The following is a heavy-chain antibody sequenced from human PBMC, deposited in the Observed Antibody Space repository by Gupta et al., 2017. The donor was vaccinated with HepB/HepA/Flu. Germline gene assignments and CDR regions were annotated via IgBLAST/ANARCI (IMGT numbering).Heavy chain of an antibody. Sequence: EVQLLESGGGLVQPGGSLRLSCAASGFTFRSFAMCWVRQAPGKGLEWVSSLRGSDGSTYYADSVKGLFTISRDISKNTLFLQMNGLRAEDTARYYCAKPSSISSGWFWEYEYWGQGILVTVSS. CDR1: GFTFRSFA. D-gene: IGHD6-13*01. CDR3: AKPSSISSGWFWEYEY. J-gene: IGHJ4*02. CDR2: LRGSDGST. V-gene: IGHV3-23*01.